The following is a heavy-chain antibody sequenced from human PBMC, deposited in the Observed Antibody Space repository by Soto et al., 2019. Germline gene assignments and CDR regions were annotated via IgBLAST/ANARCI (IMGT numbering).Heavy chain of an antibody. D-gene: IGHD6-19*01. Sequence: GGSLRLSCAASGFTFSGCGMHWVRQAPGKGLEWVALIWYDGSNKYYGDSVKGRFSISRDNSKNTLYLQMNSLRAEDTAVYYCARDKGVAGNLQYYFDYWGQGTLVTVSS. CDR3: ARDKGVAGNLQYYFDY. CDR2: IWYDGSNK. J-gene: IGHJ4*02. CDR1: GFTFSGCG. V-gene: IGHV3-33*01.